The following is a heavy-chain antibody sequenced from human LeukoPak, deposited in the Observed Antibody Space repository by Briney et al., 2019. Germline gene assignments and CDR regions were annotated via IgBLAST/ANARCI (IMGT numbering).Heavy chain of an antibody. V-gene: IGHV4-34*01. CDR1: GGSFSGYY. CDR2: INHSGST. J-gene: IGHJ5*02. Sequence: SETLSLTCAVYGGSFSGYYWSWISQPPGKGLEWIGEINHSGSTNYNPSLKSRATISVDTSKNQFSLKLSSVTAADTAVYYCARPKGPKYNWFDPWGHGSLVTVSS. CDR3: ARPKGPKYNWFDP.